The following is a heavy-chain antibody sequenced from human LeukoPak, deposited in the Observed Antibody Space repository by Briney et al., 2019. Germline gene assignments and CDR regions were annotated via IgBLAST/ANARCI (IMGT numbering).Heavy chain of an antibody. J-gene: IGHJ1*01. Sequence: PGGSLRLSCAASGFTFSGYSLSWVRQAPGKGLEWIASISAGSGYIYYADSLKGRVTISRDNAKDLLFLQMSSLTSEDTAIYYCARDTGHTALNEYFEHWGQGTPVTVS. V-gene: IGHV3-21*01. D-gene: IGHD2-2*02. CDR1: GFTFSGYS. CDR3: ARDTGHTALNEYFEH. CDR2: ISAGSGYI.